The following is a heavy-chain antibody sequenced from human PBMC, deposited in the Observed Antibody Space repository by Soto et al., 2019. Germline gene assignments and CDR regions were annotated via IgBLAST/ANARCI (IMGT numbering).Heavy chain of an antibody. J-gene: IGHJ4*02. V-gene: IGHV4-34*01. CDR2: INHSGST. D-gene: IGHD1-26*01. Sequence: PSETLSLTCAVYGGSFSGYYWSWIRQPPGKGLEWIGEINHSGSTNYNPSLKSRVTISVDTSKNQFSLKMSSVTAAYMSLYYCARSEEFSSGSKHFDYWGQGTLVTVSS. CDR1: GGSFSGYY. CDR3: ARSEEFSSGSKHFDY.